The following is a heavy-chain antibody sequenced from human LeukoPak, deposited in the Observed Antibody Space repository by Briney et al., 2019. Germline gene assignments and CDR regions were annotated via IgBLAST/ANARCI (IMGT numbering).Heavy chain of an antibody. J-gene: IGHJ3*02. CDR2: ISGSGVST. V-gene: IGHV3-23*01. Sequence: PGGSLRLSCAASGFTFSSYAMSWVRQAPGKGLKWVSGISGSGVSTYYAASVKGRFSISRDNSKNTVYLQMNSLRAEDTAVYYCARELREHGVFDIWGQGTMVTVSS. CDR1: GFTFSSYA. CDR3: ARELREHGVFDI. D-gene: IGHD1-26*01.